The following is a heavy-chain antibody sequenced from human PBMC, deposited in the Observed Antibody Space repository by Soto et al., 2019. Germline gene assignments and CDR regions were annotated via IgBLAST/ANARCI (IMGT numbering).Heavy chain of an antibody. CDR3: ARYRKCHFDD. Sequence: SKPLSLTCTVSGVSISSNDYYWGWVRQPPGKGLEWIGSLHYSGSTYYNPSLKSRVTISVDTSKNQFSLKLNSVTAAETAVYYGARYRKCHFDDWGQATLVTLSS. J-gene: IGHJ4*02. CDR1: GVSISSNDYY. D-gene: IGHD2-2*01. CDR2: LHYSGST. V-gene: IGHV4-39*07.